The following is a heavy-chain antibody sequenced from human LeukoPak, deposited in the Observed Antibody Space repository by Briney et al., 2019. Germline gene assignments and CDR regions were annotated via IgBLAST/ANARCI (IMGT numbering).Heavy chain of an antibody. CDR2: IIPIFGTA. V-gene: IGHV1-69*13. D-gene: IGHD4-11*01. CDR3: ARDNRPDYSNYGSWFDP. Sequence: ASVKVSCKASGGTFSNYAISWVRQAPGQGLEWMGRIIPIFGTANYAQKFQGRVTITADESTSTAYMELSSLRSEDTAVYYCARDNRPDYSNYGSWFDPWGQGTLVTVSS. J-gene: IGHJ5*02. CDR1: GGTFSNYA.